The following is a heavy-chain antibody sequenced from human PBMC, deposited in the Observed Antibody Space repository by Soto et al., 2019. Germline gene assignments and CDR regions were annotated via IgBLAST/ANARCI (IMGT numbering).Heavy chain of an antibody. D-gene: IGHD6-25*01. CDR2: INNGNGDT. J-gene: IGHJ3*02. Sequence: GASVKVSCKASGYRLRMYALHWVRQAPGQRLEWMAWINNGNGDTIHSQKFQGRVIITRDTSANTVYMELRSLTSEDTAVYYCARPGAAYDAFDIWGQGTMVTVSS. CDR3: ARPGAAYDAFDI. CDR1: GYRLRMYA. V-gene: IGHV1-3*04.